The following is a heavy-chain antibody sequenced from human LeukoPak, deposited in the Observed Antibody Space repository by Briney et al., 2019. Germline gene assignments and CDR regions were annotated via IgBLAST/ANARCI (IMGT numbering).Heavy chain of an antibody. CDR1: GYTFTSYD. CDR2: MSPNSGNT. CDR3: ASGGNWFDP. Sequence: ASVKVSCKASGYTFTSYDINWGRQATGPGLEWVGWMSPNSGNTGYAQTFHGRVTLTRNTSIRTAYMELSSLSSEDTAVYSCASGGNWFDPWGQGTLVTVSS. J-gene: IGHJ5*02. V-gene: IGHV1-8*01.